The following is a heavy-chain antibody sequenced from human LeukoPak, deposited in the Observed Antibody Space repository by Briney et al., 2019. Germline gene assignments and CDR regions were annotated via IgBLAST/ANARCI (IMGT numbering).Heavy chain of an antibody. CDR2: IYYSGST. CDR1: GGSISSSSYY. J-gene: IGHJ4*02. D-gene: IGHD3-22*01. Sequence: SETLSLTCTVSGGSISSSSYYRGWIRQPPGKGLEWIGSIYYSGSTYYNPSLKSRVTISVDTSKNQFSLKLSSVTAADTAVYYCARGYFGSSGYYYRAHGSPSTLFDYWGQGTLVTVSS. V-gene: IGHV4-39*01. CDR3: ARGYFGSSGYYYRAHGSPSTLFDY.